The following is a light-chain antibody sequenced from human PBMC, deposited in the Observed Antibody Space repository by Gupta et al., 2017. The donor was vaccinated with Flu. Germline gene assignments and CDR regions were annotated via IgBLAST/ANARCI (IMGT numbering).Light chain of an antibody. CDR2: DIS. Sequence: NGLTPVSAPLFSSPGERATLSCRASQSANTYFAWYQQKPGQAPRLLIYDISKRATGIPARFSGSGSGTDFTLTISSLEPEDFAVYYCQQGYHWPTFGGGTKVEIK. J-gene: IGKJ4*01. CDR1: QSANTY. V-gene: IGKV3-11*01. CDR3: QQGYHWPT.